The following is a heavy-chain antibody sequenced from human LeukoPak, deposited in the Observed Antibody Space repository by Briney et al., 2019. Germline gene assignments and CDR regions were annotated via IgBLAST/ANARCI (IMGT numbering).Heavy chain of an antibody. Sequence: QPGGSLRLSCAASGFTFSSYWMHWVRQAPGKGLVWVSRINSDGSSTSYADSVKGRFTISRDNAKNTLYLQMNSLRAEDTAVYYCARDGNYYDSSGYYWDDAFDIWGQGTMVTVSS. CDR2: INSDGSST. CDR1: GFTFSSYW. J-gene: IGHJ3*02. V-gene: IGHV3-74*01. CDR3: ARDGNYYDSSGYYWDDAFDI. D-gene: IGHD3-22*01.